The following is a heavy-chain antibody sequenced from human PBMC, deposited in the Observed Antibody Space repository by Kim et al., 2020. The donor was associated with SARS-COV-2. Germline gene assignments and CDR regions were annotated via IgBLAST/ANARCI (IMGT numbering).Heavy chain of an antibody. Sequence: GGSLRLSCAASGFTFTIYWMTWVRQAPGKGLEWVASIKQDGSQKYYVDSVKGRFTISRDNAKNSLYLQMNSLRAEDTALYYCARARVTKGMDVWGLGTTVTVSS. CDR1: GFTFTIYW. CDR3: ARARVTKGMDV. D-gene: IGHD4-17*01. CDR2: IKQDGSQK. V-gene: IGHV3-7*01. J-gene: IGHJ6*02.